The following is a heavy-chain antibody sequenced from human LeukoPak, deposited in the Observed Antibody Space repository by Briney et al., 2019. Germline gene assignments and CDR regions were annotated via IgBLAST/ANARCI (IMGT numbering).Heavy chain of an antibody. CDR1: GFTFRRYA. CDR3: AKEAHVYYFDY. Sequence: GGSLRLSCAASGFTFRRYAMSWVRQAPGKGLEWVSSLSGSGGSTYYADSVKGRFTISRDNSKNTLYLQMNSLRAEDTAVYYCAKEAHVYYFDYWGQGTLVTVSS. CDR2: LSGSGGST. J-gene: IGHJ4*02. V-gene: IGHV3-23*01.